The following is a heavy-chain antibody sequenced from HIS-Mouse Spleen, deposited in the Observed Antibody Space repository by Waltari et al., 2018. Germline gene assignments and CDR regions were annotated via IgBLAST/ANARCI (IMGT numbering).Heavy chain of an antibody. CDR2: ISYDGSNK. CDR3: ARDSAFDI. Sequence: QVQLVESGGGVVQPGRSLRLSCAASGFTVSSYAMHWVRQAPGKGLEWVAVISYDGSNKYYADSVKGRFTISRDNSKNTLYLQMNSLRAEDTAVYYCARDSAFDIWGQGTMVTVSS. V-gene: IGHV3-30*04. J-gene: IGHJ3*02. CDR1: GFTVSSYA.